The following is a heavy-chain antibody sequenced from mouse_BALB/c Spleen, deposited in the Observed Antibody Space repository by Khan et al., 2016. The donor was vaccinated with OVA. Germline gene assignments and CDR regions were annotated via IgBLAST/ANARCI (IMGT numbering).Heavy chain of an antibody. CDR2: ISYSGST. D-gene: IGHD1-1*01. V-gene: IGHV3-2*02. Sequence: VQLKQSGPGLVKPSQSLSLTCTVTGYSITSGSGWNWIRQFPGNKLEWMGYISYSGSTNYNPSLKSRISITRDTSKNQFFLQLNSVTTEDTATYYCARTGRIKYWGQGTTLTVSS. J-gene: IGHJ2*01. CDR1: GYSITSGSG. CDR3: ARTGRIKY.